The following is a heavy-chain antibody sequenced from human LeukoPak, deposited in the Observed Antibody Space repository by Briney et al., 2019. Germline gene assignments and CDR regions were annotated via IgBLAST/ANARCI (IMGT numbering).Heavy chain of an antibody. V-gene: IGHV3-23*01. J-gene: IGHJ3*02. CDR2: ISHSGSL. Sequence: GGSLRLSCVGSGFTFSNYAMNWVRQAPGKGLEWVSTISHSGSLSYADPVRGRFTISRDNSMNTLFLQMRSLRAEDTAIYYCAKELTEMWLIDAFDIWGQGTVVTVSS. CDR1: GFTFSNYA. CDR3: AKELTEMWLIDAFDI. D-gene: IGHD6-19*01.